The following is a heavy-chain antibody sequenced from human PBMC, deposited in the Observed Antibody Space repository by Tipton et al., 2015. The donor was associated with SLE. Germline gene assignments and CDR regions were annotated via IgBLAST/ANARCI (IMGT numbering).Heavy chain of an antibody. V-gene: IGHV4-34*09. D-gene: IGHD3-10*01. CDR1: GGSFSGYY. Sequence: TLSLTCAVYGGSFSGYYWSWIRQPPGKGLEWIGYIYYSGSTYYNPSLKSRVTISVDTSKNQFSLKLSSVTAADTAVYYCASFQLWFGGFDYWGQGTLVTVSS. CDR2: IYYSGST. J-gene: IGHJ4*02. CDR3: ASFQLWFGGFDY.